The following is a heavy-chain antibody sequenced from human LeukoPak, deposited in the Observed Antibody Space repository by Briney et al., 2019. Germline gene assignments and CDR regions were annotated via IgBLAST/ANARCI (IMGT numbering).Heavy chain of an antibody. CDR1: GFTFSNYW. J-gene: IGHJ4*02. Sequence: PGGSLRLSCAASGFTFSNYWMSWVRQAPGKGLEWVANIKQYGSEKYYVDSVRGRFTISRDNAKNSLYLQMNSLRAEDTAIYYCARVSSYSSSSGSLCDYWGQGTRVTVSS. CDR2: IKQYGSEK. D-gene: IGHD6-6*01. CDR3: ARVSSYSSSSGSLCDY. V-gene: IGHV3-7*01.